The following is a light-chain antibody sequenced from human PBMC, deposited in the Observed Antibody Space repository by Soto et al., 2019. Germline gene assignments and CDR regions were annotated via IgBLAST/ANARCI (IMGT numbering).Light chain of an antibody. CDR2: RAS. CDR3: QQYDRASWT. Sequence: DIQMTQSPSTLSASVGDRVIITCRASQSISSWLAWYQQKPGKAPNLLIYRASTLKSGIPSRFSGSGSGTEFTLTISSLPPDDFATYYCQQYDRASWTFGPGTKVEIK. J-gene: IGKJ1*01. V-gene: IGKV1-5*03. CDR1: QSISSW.